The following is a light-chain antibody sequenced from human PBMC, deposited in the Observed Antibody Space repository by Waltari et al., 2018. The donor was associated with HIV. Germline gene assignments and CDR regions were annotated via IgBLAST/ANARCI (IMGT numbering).Light chain of an antibody. CDR2: DVD. Sequence: QSALTQPPSVSGSPGQSVTISCTGTRSDVGGYSSVSWYQQFPGKVPKLRFYDVDMWPSGVPDRFSGSKSGNTAFLTISGLLAEDEADYYCCSYAGTSTLFGGGTKLTVL. V-gene: IGLV2-11*01. CDR3: CSYAGTSTL. J-gene: IGLJ2*01. CDR1: RSDVGGYSS.